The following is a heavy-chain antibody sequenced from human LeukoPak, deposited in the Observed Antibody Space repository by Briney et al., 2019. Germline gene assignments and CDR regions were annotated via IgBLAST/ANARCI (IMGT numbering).Heavy chain of an antibody. CDR3: ATSGSYYGYYFDY. V-gene: IGHV3-23*01. Sequence: GGSLRLXCAASGFTFSSYAMSWDRQAPGKGLEWVSAISGSGGSTYYADSVKGRFTISRDNSKNTLYLQMNSLRAEDTAVYYCATSGSYYGYYFDYWGQGTLVTVSS. CDR2: ISGSGGST. D-gene: IGHD1-26*01. CDR1: GFTFSSYA. J-gene: IGHJ4*02.